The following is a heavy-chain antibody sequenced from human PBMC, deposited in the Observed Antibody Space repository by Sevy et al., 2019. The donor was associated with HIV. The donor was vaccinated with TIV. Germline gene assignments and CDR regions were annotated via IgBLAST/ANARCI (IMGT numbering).Heavy chain of an antibody. CDR2: MNPNSGNT. V-gene: IGHV1-8*01. Sequence: ASVKVSCKASGYTFTSYDINWVRQATGQGLEWMGWMNPNSGNTGYAQKFQGRVTMTRNTSISTAYMELSSLRSEDTAVYYGARVAMYYDFWSGYYTIHYGMDVWGQGTTVTVSS. J-gene: IGHJ6*02. D-gene: IGHD3-3*01. CDR3: ARVAMYYDFWSGYYTIHYGMDV. CDR1: GYTFTSYD.